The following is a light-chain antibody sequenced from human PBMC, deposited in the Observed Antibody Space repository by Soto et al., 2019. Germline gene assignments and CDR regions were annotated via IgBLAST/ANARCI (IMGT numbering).Light chain of an antibody. Sequence: QSAVTQPPSASGTPGQRVTISCSGSSSNIGSYFVYWYQQVPGTAPKLLIYRNNLRPSGVPDRFSGSKSGTSASLAISDLRSEDEADYYCATWDDSLSGQAVFGGGTQLTVL. CDR2: RNN. V-gene: IGLV1-47*01. CDR3: ATWDDSLSGQAV. J-gene: IGLJ7*01. CDR1: SSNIGSYF.